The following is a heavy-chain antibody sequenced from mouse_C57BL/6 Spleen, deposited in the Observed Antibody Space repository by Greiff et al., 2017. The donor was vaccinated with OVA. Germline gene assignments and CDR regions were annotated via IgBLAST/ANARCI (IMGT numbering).Heavy chain of an antibody. CDR1: GFSLTSYG. D-gene: IGHD2-5*01. Sequence: QVQLKQSGPGLVQPSQSLSITCTVSGFSLTSYGVHWVRQSPGKGLEWLGVIWRGGSTDYNAAFMSRLSITKDNSKSQVFFKMNRLQADDTAIYYCAKTYSKGDYAMDYWGQGTSVTGSS. J-gene: IGHJ4*01. CDR2: IWRGGST. V-gene: IGHV2-5*01. CDR3: AKTYSKGDYAMDY.